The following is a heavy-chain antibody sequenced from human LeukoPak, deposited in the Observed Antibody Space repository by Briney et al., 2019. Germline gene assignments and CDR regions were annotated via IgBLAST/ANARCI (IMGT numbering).Heavy chain of an antibody. CDR2: INPSGGST. V-gene: IGHV1-46*01. J-gene: IGHJ4*02. Sequence: ASVTVSCTASGYTFTSHYMHWARQAPGQGLEWMGIINPSGGSTSYAQKFQGRVTMTRDTSTSTVYMELSSLRSEDTAVYYCARERTTYYDSSGYYFEYFDYWGQGTLVTVSS. D-gene: IGHD3-22*01. CDR3: ARERTTYYDSSGYYFEYFDY. CDR1: GYTFTSHY.